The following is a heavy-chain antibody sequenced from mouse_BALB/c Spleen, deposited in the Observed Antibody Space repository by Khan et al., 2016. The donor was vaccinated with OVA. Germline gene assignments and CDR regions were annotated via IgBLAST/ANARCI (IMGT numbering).Heavy chain of an antibody. CDR2: ITYSGST. Sequence: EVKLLESGPGLVKPSQSLSLTCTVTGYSITSDYAWNWIRQFPGNKLEWMGYITYSGSTSYTPSLKSRISIPRDTSKNQFFLQLNSVTTGDTATYYCARGRAYWGQGTLVTVSA. CDR1: GYSITSDYA. CDR3: ARGRAY. D-gene: IGHD3-3*01. V-gene: IGHV3-2*02. J-gene: IGHJ3*01.